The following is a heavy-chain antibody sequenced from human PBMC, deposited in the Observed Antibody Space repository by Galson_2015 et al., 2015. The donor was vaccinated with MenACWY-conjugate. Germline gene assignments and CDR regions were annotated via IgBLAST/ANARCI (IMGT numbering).Heavy chain of an antibody. V-gene: IGHV3-23*01. CDR2: ISGSGERT. Sequence: SLRLSCAASGFTLTNYAASWVRQAPGKGLEWVSGISGSGERTHYADSVKGRFTISRDNSKNTLHLQMNSLRAEDTAVYYCAKDRWDTYMNYYFDSWGQGTLVTVSS. CDR1: GFTLTNYA. J-gene: IGHJ4*02. D-gene: IGHD5-18*01. CDR3: AKDRWDTYMNYYFDS.